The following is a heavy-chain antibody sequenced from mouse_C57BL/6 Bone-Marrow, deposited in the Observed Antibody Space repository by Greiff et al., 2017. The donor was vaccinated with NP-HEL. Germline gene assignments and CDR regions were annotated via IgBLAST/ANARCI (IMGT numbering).Heavy chain of an antibody. D-gene: IGHD2-4*01. CDR1: GYTFTSYG. Sequence: VQLQQYGAELARPGASVKLSCKASGYTFTSYGISWVKQRTGQGLEWIGEIYPRSGNTYYNEKFKGKATLTADKSSSTAYMELRSLTSEDSAVYFCARRRLYYDYDEFAYWGQGTLVTVSA. CDR2: IYPRSGNT. J-gene: IGHJ3*01. CDR3: ARRRLYYDYDEFAY. V-gene: IGHV1-81*01.